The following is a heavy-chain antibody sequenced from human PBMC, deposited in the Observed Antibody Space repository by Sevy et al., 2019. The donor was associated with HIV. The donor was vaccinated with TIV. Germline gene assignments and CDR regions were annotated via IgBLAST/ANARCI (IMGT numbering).Heavy chain of an antibody. CDR2: IKSKTDGGTT. V-gene: IGHV3-15*01. D-gene: IGHD3-10*01. J-gene: IGHJ4*02. CDR1: GFTFSNAW. CDR3: TTGAQKRGLSALLDY. Sequence: GGSLRLSCAASGFTFSNAWMSWVRQAPGKGLEWVGRIKSKTDGGTTDYAAPVKGRFTISRDDSKNTLYLQMISLKNEDTAIYYCTTGAQKRGLSALLDYWGQGTLVTVSS.